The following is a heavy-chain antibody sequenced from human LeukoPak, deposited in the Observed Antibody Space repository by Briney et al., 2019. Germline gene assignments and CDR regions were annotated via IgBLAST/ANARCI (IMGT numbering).Heavy chain of an antibody. CDR2: ISYDGSTE. V-gene: IGHV3-30*03. Sequence: GGSLRLSCAASEFTFSSYGMHGVRQAPGKGLEWVALISYDGSTEYYGDSVRGRFTISRDNSKSTMFLQMNSLRDEDTAVYYCAIGIGWYADYWGQGTLVTVSS. CDR1: EFTFSSYG. CDR3: AIGIGWYADY. D-gene: IGHD6-19*01. J-gene: IGHJ4*02.